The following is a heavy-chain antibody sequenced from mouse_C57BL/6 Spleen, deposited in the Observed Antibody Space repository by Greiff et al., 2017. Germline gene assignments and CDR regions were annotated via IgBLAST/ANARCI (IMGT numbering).Heavy chain of an antibody. V-gene: IGHV5-9-1*02. Sequence: EVMLVESGEGLVKPGGSLKLSCAASGFTFSSYAMSWVRQTPEKRLEWVAYISSGGDYIYYADTVKGRFTISRDNARNTLYLQKSSLKSEDTAMYYCTREGERGYAMDQWGQRTSDTVSS. CDR3: TREGERGYAMDQ. CDR2: ISSGGDYI. CDR1: GFTFSSYA. J-gene: IGHJ4*01.